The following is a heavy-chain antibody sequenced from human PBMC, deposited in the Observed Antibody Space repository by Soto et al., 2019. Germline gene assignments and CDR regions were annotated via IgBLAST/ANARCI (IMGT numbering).Heavy chain of an antibody. CDR1: GYPFTSYS. CDR2: SSAYNGDT. CDR3: AREGAVVGSAVYYGMDV. V-gene: IGHV1-18*04. Sequence: QVQLVQSGAEVKEPGASVKVSCKASGYPFTSYSFSWVRQAPGQGLEWMGWSSAYNGDTRYAQKFQGRVTMTADTYTDTAYMELRNLRSDDTGVYYCAREGAVVGSAVYYGMDVWGQGTMVTVS. D-gene: IGHD2-15*01. J-gene: IGHJ6*02.